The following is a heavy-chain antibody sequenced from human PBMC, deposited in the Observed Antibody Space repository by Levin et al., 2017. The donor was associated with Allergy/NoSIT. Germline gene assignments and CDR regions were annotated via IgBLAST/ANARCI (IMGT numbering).Heavy chain of an antibody. CDR2: IGTAGDT. V-gene: IGHV3-13*04. Sequence: GESLKISCAASGFTFSSYDMHWVRQATGKGLEWVSAIGTAGDTYYPGSVKGRFTISRENAKNSLYLQMNSLRAGDTAVYYCARDNDLYGMDGWGQGTTVTVSS. CDR3: ARDNDLYGMDG. CDR1: GFTFSSYD. D-gene: IGHD1-1*01. J-gene: IGHJ6*02.